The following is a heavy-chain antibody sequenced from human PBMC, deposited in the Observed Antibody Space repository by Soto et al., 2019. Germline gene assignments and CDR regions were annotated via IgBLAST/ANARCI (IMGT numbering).Heavy chain of an antibody. J-gene: IGHJ4*02. CDR3: ARGRDGDY. Sequence: QVHLVQSGAEVKKPGASVKVSCQASGYAFTTYGITWVRQAPGQGLEGMGWISAHNGNTNYAQKLQGRVTVTRDTSTSTAYMELRSLRSDDTAVYYCARGRDGDYWGQGALVTVSS. CDR1: GYAFTTYG. D-gene: IGHD6-6*01. CDR2: ISAHNGNT. V-gene: IGHV1-18*01.